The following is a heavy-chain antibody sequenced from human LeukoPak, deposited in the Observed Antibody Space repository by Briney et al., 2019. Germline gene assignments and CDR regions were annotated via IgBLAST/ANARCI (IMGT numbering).Heavy chain of an antibody. CDR1: GYTFTGYN. V-gene: IGHV1-2*02. CDR3: ARAGVWDYDDSSGYHNAAFDI. CDR2: INPNSGGT. J-gene: IGHJ3*02. D-gene: IGHD3-22*01. Sequence: ASVKVSCKASGYTFTGYNMHWVRQAPGQGLECMGWINPNSGGTNYAQKFQGRVSMTRDTSISTAYMELSRLRSDDTAVYYCARAGVWDYDDSSGYHNAAFDIWGQGTMVTVSS.